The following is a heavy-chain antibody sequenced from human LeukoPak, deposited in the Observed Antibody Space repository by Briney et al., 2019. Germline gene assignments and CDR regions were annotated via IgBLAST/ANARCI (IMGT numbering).Heavy chain of an antibody. Sequence: GGSLRLSCAASGFTFSSYAMSWVRQAPGKGLEWVSAISGSGGSTYFADSVKGPFTISRDNSKNTLYLQMNSLRAEDTAVYYCAKDLPQLRYFDWLFDYWGQGTLVTVSS. D-gene: IGHD3-9*01. CDR3: AKDLPQLRYFDWLFDY. CDR2: ISGSGGST. CDR1: GFTFSSYA. V-gene: IGHV3-23*01. J-gene: IGHJ4*02.